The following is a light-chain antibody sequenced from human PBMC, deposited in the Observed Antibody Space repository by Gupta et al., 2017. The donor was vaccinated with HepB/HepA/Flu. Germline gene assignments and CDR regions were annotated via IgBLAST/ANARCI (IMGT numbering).Light chain of an antibody. CDR2: KDN. CDR3: QSTDSSAVYVV. V-gene: IGLV3-25*03. Sequence: SDELTQPPSVSVPPGQTARLTCSGDALPKQYAYWYQQKPGQAPVLVIYKDNERPSGIPERFSGSSSGTTVTLTISGVQAEDEADYYCQSTDSSAVYVVFGGGTKLTVL. CDR1: ALPKQY. J-gene: IGLJ3*02.